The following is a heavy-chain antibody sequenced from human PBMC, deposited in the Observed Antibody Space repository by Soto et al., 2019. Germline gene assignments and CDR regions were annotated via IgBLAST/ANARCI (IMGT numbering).Heavy chain of an antibody. CDR2: INSDGSST. V-gene: IGHV3-74*01. D-gene: IGHD5-12*01. CDR3: ARDWRSGYGGYDHY. J-gene: IGHJ4*02. CDR1: GFHFSSYW. Sequence: EGSLRLSCAASGFHFSSYWMHWVRQAPGKGLVWVSRINSDGSSTSYADSVKGRFTISRDNAKNTLYLQMNSLRAEDTAVYYCARDWRSGYGGYDHYWGQGTLVTVSS.